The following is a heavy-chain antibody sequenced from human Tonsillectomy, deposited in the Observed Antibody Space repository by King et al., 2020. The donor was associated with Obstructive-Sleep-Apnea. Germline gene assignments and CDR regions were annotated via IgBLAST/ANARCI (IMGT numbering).Heavy chain of an antibody. D-gene: IGHD2-21*02. CDR2: IRSKAYGGTT. CDR3: ARIWVDCGGDCYSNWYFDL. CDR1: GFTFGDYA. Sequence: EVQLVESGGGLVQPGRSLRLSCTSSGFTFGDYAMSWFRQAPGKGLEWVGFIRSKAYGGTTKYAASVKGRFTISRDDSKSIAYLQMNSLKTEDAAVYLCARIWVDCGGDCYSNWYFDLWGRGTLVTVSS. J-gene: IGHJ2*01. V-gene: IGHV3-49*03.